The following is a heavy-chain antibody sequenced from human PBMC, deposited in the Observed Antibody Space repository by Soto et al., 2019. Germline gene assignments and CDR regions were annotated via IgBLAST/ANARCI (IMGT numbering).Heavy chain of an antibody. Sequence: EVQLVESGGGLVKPGGSLRLSCVVSGFTFSSYSMNWVRQAQGKGLEWVSSISSGSNYTYYADSVKGPFTISRDNAKNSVYLQMNSLRAEDTALYYCARDFKESQYYYYCMDVWCTGTTVTVSS. CDR1: GFTFSSYS. CDR3: ARDFKESQYYYYCMDV. D-gene: IGHD3-10*01. V-gene: IGHV3-21*06. J-gene: IGHJ6*03. CDR2: ISSGSNYT.